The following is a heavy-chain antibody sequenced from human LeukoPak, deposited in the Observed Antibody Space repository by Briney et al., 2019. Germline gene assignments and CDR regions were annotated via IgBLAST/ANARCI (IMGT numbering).Heavy chain of an antibody. CDR2: ISGSGGST. J-gene: IGHJ4*02. CDR1: GFTFSSYA. Sequence: PGGSLRLSCAASGFTFSSYAMSWVRQAPGKGLEWVSAISGSGGSTYYADSVKGRFTISRDNSKNTLYLQMNSLRAEDTAVYYCAKTAAQLRFLEWLLGYYWGQGTLVTVSS. D-gene: IGHD3-3*01. CDR3: AKTAAQLRFLEWLLGYY. V-gene: IGHV3-23*01.